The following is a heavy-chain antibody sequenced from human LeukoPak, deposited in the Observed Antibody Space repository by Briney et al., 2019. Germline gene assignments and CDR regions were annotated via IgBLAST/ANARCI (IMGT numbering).Heavy chain of an antibody. Sequence: PGGSLRLSCAASGFTFSSYAMHWVRQAPGKGLEWVAVISYDGSNKYYADSVKGRFTTSRDNSKNTLYLQMNSLRAEDTAVYYCARVGYYYGSGSYYLNYYYYMDVWGKGTTVTVSS. D-gene: IGHD3-10*01. CDR1: GFTFSSYA. J-gene: IGHJ6*03. CDR3: ARVGYYYGSGSYYLNYYYYMDV. V-gene: IGHV3-30*04. CDR2: ISYDGSNK.